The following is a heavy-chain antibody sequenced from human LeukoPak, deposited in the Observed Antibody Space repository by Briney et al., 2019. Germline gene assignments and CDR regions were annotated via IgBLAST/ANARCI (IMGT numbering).Heavy chain of an antibody. Sequence: GGSLRLSCAASGFTVSSNYMSWVRQAPGKGLEWVSVIYSGGSTYYADSVKGRFTISRDNSKDTLYLQMNSLRAKDTAVYYCAREYVSGWYFHFDYWGQGTLVTVSS. V-gene: IGHV3-53*01. D-gene: IGHD6-19*01. CDR1: GFTVSSNY. J-gene: IGHJ4*02. CDR3: AREYVSGWYFHFDY. CDR2: IYSGGST.